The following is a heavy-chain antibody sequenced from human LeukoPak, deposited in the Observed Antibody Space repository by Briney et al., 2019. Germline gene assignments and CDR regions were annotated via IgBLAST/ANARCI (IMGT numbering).Heavy chain of an antibody. CDR3: ARGGRNYYDSGYFDY. V-gene: IGHV3-21*01. Sequence: GGSLRLSCAASGFTLSSYSMNWVRQAPGKGLEWVSSISSSSSYIYYADSVKGRFTISRDNAKNSLYLQMNSLRAEDTAVYYCARGGRNYYDSGYFDYWGQGTLATVSS. CDR2: ISSSSSYI. D-gene: IGHD3-22*01. J-gene: IGHJ4*02. CDR1: GFTLSSYS.